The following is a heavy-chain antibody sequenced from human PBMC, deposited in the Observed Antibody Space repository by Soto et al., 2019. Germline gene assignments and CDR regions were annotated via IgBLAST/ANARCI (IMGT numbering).Heavy chain of an antibody. Sequence: RGSLRLSCAASGFTFTRYSMNWVRQAPGKGLEWVSSISSTTNYIYYGDSMKGRFTISRDNAKNSLYLEMNSLRAEDTAVYYCARESEDLTSNFDYWGQGTLVTVSS. V-gene: IGHV3-21*06. CDR3: ARESEDLTSNFDY. J-gene: IGHJ4*02. CDR1: GFTFTRYS. CDR2: ISSTTNYI.